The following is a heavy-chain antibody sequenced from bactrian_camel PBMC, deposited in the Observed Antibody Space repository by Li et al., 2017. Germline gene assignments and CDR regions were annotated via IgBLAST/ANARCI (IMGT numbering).Heavy chain of an antibody. CDR1: GYTVTAYC. Sequence: HVQLVESGGGSVQAGGSLTLSCLASGYTVTAYCMGWLRQAPGKEREGVATIVGTKITSYADSVKGRFNISRDNAKNTLYLQLNSLKTEDMAMYYCTKDWGSRTVSKGQGTQVTVS. CDR2: IVGTKIT. J-gene: IGHJ4*01. V-gene: IGHV3S1*01. D-gene: IGHD5*01.